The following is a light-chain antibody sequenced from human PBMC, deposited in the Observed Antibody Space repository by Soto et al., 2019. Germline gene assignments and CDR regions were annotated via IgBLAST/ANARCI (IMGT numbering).Light chain of an antibody. Sequence: EFVLTQSPGTLSLSPGERATLSCRASQSISSSFLAWYQQKPSQAPRLLIYGASSTGTGIPDRFSGSGSGTDFTLTISRLEPEDFAVYYCQHYASSPPFTFGGVTKVEI. V-gene: IGKV3-20*01. CDR1: QSISSSF. CDR2: GAS. CDR3: QHYASSPPFT. J-gene: IGKJ4*01.